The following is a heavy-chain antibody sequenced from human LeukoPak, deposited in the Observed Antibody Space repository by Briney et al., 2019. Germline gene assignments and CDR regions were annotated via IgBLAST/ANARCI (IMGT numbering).Heavy chain of an antibody. CDR3: VRDDFYETSGFSP. D-gene: IGHD3-22*01. J-gene: IGHJ5*02. CDR1: GYIFTNYG. V-gene: IGHV1-18*01. CDR2: ISAYRGNK. Sequence: ASVKVSCKASGYIFTNYGISWVRQAPGQGLEWLGWISAYRGNKKYAQKFQDRVTLTTETSTSTAYLELRSLRFDDTAMYYCVRDDFYETSGFSPWGQGTLVTVSS.